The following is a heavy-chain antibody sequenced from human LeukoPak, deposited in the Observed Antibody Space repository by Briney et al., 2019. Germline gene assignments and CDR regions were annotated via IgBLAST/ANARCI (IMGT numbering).Heavy chain of an antibody. Sequence: GASVKVSCKASGYTFTSYGISWVRQAPGQGLEWMGWISAYNGNTNYAQKLQGRVTMTTDTSTSTAYVELRSLRSDDTAVYYCARSVASYCGPGNAFDIWGQGTMVTVSS. D-gene: IGHD1-26*01. V-gene: IGHV1-18*01. J-gene: IGHJ3*02. CDR1: GYTFTSYG. CDR3: ARSVASYCGPGNAFDI. CDR2: ISAYNGNT.